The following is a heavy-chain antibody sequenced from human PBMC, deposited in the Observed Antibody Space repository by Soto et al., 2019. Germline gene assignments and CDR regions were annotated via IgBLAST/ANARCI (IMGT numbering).Heavy chain of an antibody. Sequence: QVQLVESGGGVVQPGRSLRLSCAASGFTFSSYAMHWVRQAPGKGLEWVAFISSDVTNTYYADSVKGRFTIYRDNSKNTVYLQMTSLRVEDTAVYYCARDRKDYFDYWGQGTLVTVSS. CDR2: ISSDVTNT. CDR1: GFTFSSYA. J-gene: IGHJ4*02. V-gene: IGHV3-30-3*01. CDR3: ARDRKDYFDY.